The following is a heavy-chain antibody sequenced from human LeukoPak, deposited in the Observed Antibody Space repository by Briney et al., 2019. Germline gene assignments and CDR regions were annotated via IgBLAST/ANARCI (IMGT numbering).Heavy chain of an antibody. V-gene: IGHV4-30-4*01. Sequence: PSETLSLTCTVSGSSISSGDYYWSWIRQPPGKGLEWIGYIYYSGSTYYNPSLKSRVTISVDTSKNQFSLKLSSVTAADTAVYYCARGAASAEFGELPYYWGQGTLVTVSS. CDR2: IYYSGST. D-gene: IGHD3-10*01. CDR1: GSSISSGDYY. J-gene: IGHJ4*02. CDR3: ARGAASAEFGELPYY.